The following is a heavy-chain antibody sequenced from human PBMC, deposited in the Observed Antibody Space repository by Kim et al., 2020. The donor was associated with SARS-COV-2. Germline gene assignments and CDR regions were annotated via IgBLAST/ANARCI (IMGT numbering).Heavy chain of an antibody. Sequence: ASVKVSCKASGYTFTSYGISWVRQAPGQGLEWMGWISAYNGNTNYVQKLQGRVTMTTDTSTSTAYMELRSLRSDDTAVYYCARDPPDWKLNYYYGMDVWGQGTTVTVSS. V-gene: IGHV1-18*04. CDR3: ARDPPDWKLNYYYGMDV. CDR2: ISAYNGNT. J-gene: IGHJ6*02. CDR1: GYTFTSYG. D-gene: IGHD1-1*01.